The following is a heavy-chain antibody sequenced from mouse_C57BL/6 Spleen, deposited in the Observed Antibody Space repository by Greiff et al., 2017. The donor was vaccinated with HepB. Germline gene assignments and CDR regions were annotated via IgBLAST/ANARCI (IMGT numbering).Heavy chain of an antibody. CDR3: RRGRDGYDGMFFGD. J-gene: IGHJ3*01. V-gene: IGHV1-15*01. CDR1: GYTFTDYE. CDR2: IDPETGGT. D-gene: IGHD2-2*01. Sequence: QVQLQQSGAELVRPGASVTLSCKASGYTFTDYEMHWVKQTPVHGLEWIGAIDPETGGTAYNQKFKGKAILTADKSSSTADMELRSLTSEDAAVYCCRRGRDGYDGMFFGDWGQGTLVTVAA.